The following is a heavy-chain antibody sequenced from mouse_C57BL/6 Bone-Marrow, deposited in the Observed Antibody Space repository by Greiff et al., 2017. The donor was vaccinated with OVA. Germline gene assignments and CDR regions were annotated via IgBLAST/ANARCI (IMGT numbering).Heavy chain of an antibody. CDR3: ARKGICAFYAMDY. V-gene: IGHV1-59*01. Sequence: QVQLQQPGAELVRPGTSVKLSCKASGYTFTSYWMHWVKQKPGQGLEWIGVIDPSDSYTNYNQKFKGKATLTVDTSSSTAYMQLSSLTSEDSAVYYCARKGICAFYAMDYWGQGTSVTVSS. D-gene: IGHD6-1*01. CDR1: GYTFTSYW. CDR2: IDPSDSYT. J-gene: IGHJ4*01.